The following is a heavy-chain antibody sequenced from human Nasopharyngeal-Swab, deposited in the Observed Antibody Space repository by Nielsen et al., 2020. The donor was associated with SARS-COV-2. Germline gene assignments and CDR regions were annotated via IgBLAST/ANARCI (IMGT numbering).Heavy chain of an antibody. J-gene: IGHJ5*02. D-gene: IGHD3-9*01. Sequence: SETLSLTCTVSGGSISSYYWSWIRQPPGKGLEWIGEINHSGSTNYNPSLKSRVTISVDTSKNQFSLKLSSVTAADTAVYYCARGRLRYFDWLPRGGYWFDPWGQGTLVTVSS. CDR2: INHSGST. CDR3: ARGRLRYFDWLPRGGYWFDP. CDR1: GGSISSYY. V-gene: IGHV4-34*01.